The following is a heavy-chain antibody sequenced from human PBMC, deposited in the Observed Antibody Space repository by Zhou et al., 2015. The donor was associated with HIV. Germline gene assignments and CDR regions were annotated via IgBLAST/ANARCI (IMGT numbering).Heavy chain of an antibody. CDR1: GYTFTSYY. D-gene: IGHD3-3*01. CDR3: ARETYYDFWSGYYSRGREGWYGMDV. Sequence: QVQLVQSGAEVKKPGASVKVSCKASGYTFTSYYMHWVRQAPGQGLEWMGIINPSGGSTSYAQKFQGRVTMTRDTSTSTVYMELSSLRSEDTAVYYCARETYYDFWSGYYSRGREGWYGMDVWGQGP. CDR2: INPSGGST. V-gene: IGHV1-46*01. J-gene: IGHJ6*02.